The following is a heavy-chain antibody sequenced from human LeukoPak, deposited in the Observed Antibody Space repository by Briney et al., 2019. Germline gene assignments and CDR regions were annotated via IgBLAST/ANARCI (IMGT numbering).Heavy chain of an antibody. D-gene: IGHD6-13*01. CDR3: ARGPYSSSWYFAAAFDY. CDR2: INHSGST. V-gene: IGHV4-34*01. J-gene: IGHJ4*02. Sequence: SETLSLTCAVYGGSFSGYYWSWIRQPPGKGLEWIGEINHSGSTNYNPSLKSRVTISVDTSKNQFSLKLSSVTAADTAVYYCARGPYSSSWYFAAAFDYWGQGTLVTVSS. CDR1: GGSFSGYY.